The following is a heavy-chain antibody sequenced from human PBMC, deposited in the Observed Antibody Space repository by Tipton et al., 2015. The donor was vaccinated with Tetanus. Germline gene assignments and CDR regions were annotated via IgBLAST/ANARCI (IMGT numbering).Heavy chain of an antibody. V-gene: IGHV1-2*02. D-gene: IGHD1-7*01. J-gene: IGHJ4*02. Sequence: QSGAEVKEPGASVKVSCKAFGYTFTHYGIHWVRQAPGQGLEWLGWINPDSGGTKYTQNFQGRVTMTRDTPTTTVYLELTSLKSDDTAVYYCARDSYVTGTTSHFDFWGQGSLVNVSS. CDR2: INPDSGGT. CDR1: GYTFTHYG. CDR3: ARDSYVTGTTSHFDF.